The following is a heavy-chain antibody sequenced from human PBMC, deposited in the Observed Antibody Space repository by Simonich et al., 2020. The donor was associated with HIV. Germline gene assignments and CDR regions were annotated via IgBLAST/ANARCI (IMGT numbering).Heavy chain of an antibody. Sequence: QVQLQQWGAGLLKPSETLSLTCAVYGGSFSGYYWSWLRQPPGKGLEWIGEFNHSGNTNDNPSLKSRVTISVDTSKNQFSLKLSSVTAADTAVYYCARRHPTTVTTPYFDYWGQGTLVTVSS. CDR1: GGSFSGYY. D-gene: IGHD4-17*01. J-gene: IGHJ4*02. CDR3: ARRHPTTVTTPYFDY. CDR2: FNHSGNT. V-gene: IGHV4-34*01.